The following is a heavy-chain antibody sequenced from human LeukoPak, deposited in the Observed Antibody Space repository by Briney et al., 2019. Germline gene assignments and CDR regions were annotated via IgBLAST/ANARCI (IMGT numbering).Heavy chain of an antibody. CDR2: IFDTGST. D-gene: IGHD4-17*01. V-gene: IGHV4-39*01. Sequence: SETLSLTCTVSGGSISSSNYYWGWIRQPPGKGLDWIGSIFDTGSTYYNPSLKSRVTISVDTSKNQFSLKLSSVTAADTAVYYCARHGSTVTTANWFDPWGQGTLVTVSS. J-gene: IGHJ5*02. CDR1: GGSISSSNYY. CDR3: ARHGSTVTTANWFDP.